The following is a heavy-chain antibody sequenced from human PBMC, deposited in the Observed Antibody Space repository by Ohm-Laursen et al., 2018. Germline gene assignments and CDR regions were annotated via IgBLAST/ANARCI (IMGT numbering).Heavy chain of an antibody. Sequence: SLRLSCTASGFTFTDYAMNWVRQAPGKGLEWVSYISSSGSTIHYADSVKGRFTISRDNAKNSLYLQMNSLRAEDTAVYHCARDPVRGLTDYWGQGTLVTVSS. J-gene: IGHJ4*02. CDR3: ARDPVRGLTDY. D-gene: IGHD3-16*01. CDR1: GFTFTDYA. CDR2: ISSSGSTI. V-gene: IGHV3-48*03.